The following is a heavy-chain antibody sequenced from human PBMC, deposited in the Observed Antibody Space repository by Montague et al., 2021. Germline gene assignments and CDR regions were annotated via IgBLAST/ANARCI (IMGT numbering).Heavy chain of an antibody. CDR1: GASITSNIYY. CDR2: IYYSGNS. CDR3: ARVFSSWYVGWFDP. V-gene: IGHV4-39*07. J-gene: IGHJ5*02. Sequence: SETPSLTCTVSGASITSNIYYWGWTRQSPGKGLEWIGSIYYSGNSLYQPSLKSRITMAVDTSKNQFSLKLSSVTAADTAIYYCARVFSSWYVGWFDPWGQGTLVTVSS. D-gene: IGHD6-13*01.